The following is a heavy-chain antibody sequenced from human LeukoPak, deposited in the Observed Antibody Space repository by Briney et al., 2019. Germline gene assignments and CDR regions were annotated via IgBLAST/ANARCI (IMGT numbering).Heavy chain of an antibody. V-gene: IGHV4-34*01. J-gene: IGHJ4*02. CDR2: INHSGST. CDR3: ARGYRSSSRRSGGYYFDY. D-gene: IGHD6-6*01. Sequence: PSETLSLTCAVYGGSFSGYYWSWIRQPPGKGLEWIGKINHSGSTNYNPSLKSRVTISVDTSKNQFSLKLSSVTAADTAVYYCARGYRSSSRRSGGYYFDYWGQGTLVTFSS. CDR1: GGSFSGYY.